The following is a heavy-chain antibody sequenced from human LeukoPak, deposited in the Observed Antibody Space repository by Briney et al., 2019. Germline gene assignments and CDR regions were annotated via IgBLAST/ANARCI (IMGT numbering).Heavy chain of an antibody. CDR1: GFTFSSYD. J-gene: IGHJ3*02. V-gene: IGHV3-13*01. CDR2: IGTAGDT. CDR3: ARRKQRGGAFDI. Sequence: GGSLRLSCAASGFTFSSYDMHWVRQATGKGLEWVSAIGTAGDTYYPGSVKGRFTISRENAKNSLYLQMNSLRAGDTAVYYCARRKQRGGAFDIWGQGTMVTVSS. D-gene: IGHD3-10*01.